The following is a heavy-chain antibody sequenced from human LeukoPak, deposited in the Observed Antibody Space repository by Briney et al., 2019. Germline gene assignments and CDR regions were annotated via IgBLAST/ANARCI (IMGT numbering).Heavy chain of an antibody. J-gene: IGHJ6*03. Sequence: SETLSLTCTVSGGSISSYYWSWIRQPAGKGLEWVGRIYTSGSTNYNPSLKSRVTISVDKSKNQFSLKLNSVTAADTAVYYCARYMAYSSSWSYYYYMDVWGKGTTVTVSS. CDR2: IYTSGST. V-gene: IGHV4-4*07. CDR1: GGSISSYY. CDR3: ARYMAYSSSWSYYYYMDV. D-gene: IGHD6-13*01.